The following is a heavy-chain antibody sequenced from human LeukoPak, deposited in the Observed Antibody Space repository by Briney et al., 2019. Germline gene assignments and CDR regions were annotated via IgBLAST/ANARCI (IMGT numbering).Heavy chain of an antibody. CDR3: ARAAAAAAGTGYY. V-gene: IGHV4-30-4*01. CDR2: FYYSGST. Sequence: PSETLSLTCTVSGGSISSGDYYWSWIRQPPGKGLEWIGYFYYSGSTYYNPSLKSRVSISVDTSKNQFSLKLTFVTAADTAVYYCARAAAAAAGTGYYWGQGTLVTVSS. D-gene: IGHD6-13*01. CDR1: GGSISSGDYY. J-gene: IGHJ4*02.